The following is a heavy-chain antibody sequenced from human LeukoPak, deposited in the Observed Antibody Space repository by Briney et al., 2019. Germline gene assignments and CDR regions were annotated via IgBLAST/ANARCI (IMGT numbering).Heavy chain of an antibody. CDR3: ARDAVAVAGVDAFDI. CDR1: GLTFSSYS. D-gene: IGHD6-19*01. Sequence: GGSLRLSCAASGLTFSSYSMNWVRQAPGKGLEWVSSISSSSSYIYYADSVKGRFTISRDNAKNSLYLQMNSLRAEDTAVYYCARDAVAVAGVDAFDIWGQGTMVTVSS. J-gene: IGHJ3*02. CDR2: ISSSSSYI. V-gene: IGHV3-21*01.